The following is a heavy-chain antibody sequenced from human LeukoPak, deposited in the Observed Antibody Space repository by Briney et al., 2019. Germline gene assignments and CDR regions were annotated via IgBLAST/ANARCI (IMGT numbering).Heavy chain of an antibody. V-gene: IGHV1-2*02. CDR2: INPNSGGT. CDR1: GYTFTGYY. Sequence: ASVKVSCKASGYTFTGYYMHWVRQAPGQGLEWMGWINPNSGGTNYAQKFQGRVTMTRDTSISTAYMELSRLRSDDTAVYYCARGGAITMVRGVKRVWWFDPWGQGTLVTVSS. J-gene: IGHJ5*02. D-gene: IGHD3-10*01. CDR3: ARGGAITMVRGVKRVWWFDP.